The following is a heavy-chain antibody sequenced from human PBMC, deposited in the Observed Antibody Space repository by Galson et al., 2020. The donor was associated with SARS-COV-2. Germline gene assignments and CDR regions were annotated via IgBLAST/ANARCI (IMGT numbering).Heavy chain of an antibody. J-gene: IGHJ6*04. V-gene: IGHV1-69*05. CDR2: VIPVFGSR. D-gene: IGHD3-10*01. CDR3: ARDPLLRDGSGSYHHYFMDV. CDR1: GGTFSTYG. Sequence: APVQVSCQASGGTFSTYGISWVRQAPGHGLEWMGGVIPVFGSRTTGQKFQDRVTLTTDESTSTAYMELTSLTSDDTAIYFCARDPLLRDGSGSYHHYFMDVWGKGTTVIVSS.